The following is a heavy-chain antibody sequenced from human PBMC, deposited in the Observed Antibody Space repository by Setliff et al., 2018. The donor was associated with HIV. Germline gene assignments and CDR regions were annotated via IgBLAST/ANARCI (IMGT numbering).Heavy chain of an antibody. J-gene: IGHJ4*02. CDR2: INHSGST. CDR1: GGSFSAYH. CDR3: ARTLRAAAMGYFDY. D-gene: IGHD5-18*01. Sequence: PSETLSLTCAVYGGSFSAYHWSWIRQTPGKGLEWLGEINHSGSTAYNLALESRVSMSIDTSKNQFSLKLTSVTAADTAVYYCARTLRAAAMGYFDYWGQGTLVTVSS. V-gene: IGHV4-34*01.